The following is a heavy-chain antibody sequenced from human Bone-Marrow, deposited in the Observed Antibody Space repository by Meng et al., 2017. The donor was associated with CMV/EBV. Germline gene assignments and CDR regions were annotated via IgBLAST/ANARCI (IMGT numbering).Heavy chain of an antibody. CDR3: QTRDYYDSSGCDY. CDR1: GYTFTSYG. Sequence: ASVKVSCKASGYTFTSYGISWVRQAPGQGLEWMGWISAYNGNTNYAQKLQGRVTMTTDTSTSTAYMELSSLRSEDTAVYYCQTRDYYDSSGCDYWGQGTLVTSPQ. J-gene: IGHJ4*02. V-gene: IGHV1-18*01. CDR2: ISAYNGNT. D-gene: IGHD3-22*01.